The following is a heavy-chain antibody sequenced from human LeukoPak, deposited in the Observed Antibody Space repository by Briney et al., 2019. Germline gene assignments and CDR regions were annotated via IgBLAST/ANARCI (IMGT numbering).Heavy chain of an antibody. V-gene: IGHV1-69*13. CDR1: GGTFSSYA. J-gene: IGHJ4*02. Sequence: SVEVSCKASGGTFSSYAISWVRQAPGQGLEWMGGIIPIFGTANYAQKFQSRVTITADESTSTAYMELSSLRSEDTAVYYCARGDYGGNSGVYFDYWGQGTLVTVSS. CDR2: IIPIFGTA. CDR3: ARGDYGGNSGVYFDY. D-gene: IGHD4-23*01.